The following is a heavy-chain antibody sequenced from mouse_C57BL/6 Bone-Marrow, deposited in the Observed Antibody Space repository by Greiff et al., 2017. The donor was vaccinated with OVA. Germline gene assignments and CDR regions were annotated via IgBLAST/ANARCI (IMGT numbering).Heavy chain of an antibody. CDR1: GYTFTDYE. D-gene: IGHD2-5*01. CDR3: TRRGYSNYGFAY. CDR2: IDPETGGT. V-gene: IGHV1-15*01. Sequence: QVQLQQSGAELVRPGASVTLSCKASGYTFTDYEMHWVKQTPVHGLEWIGAIDPETGGTAYNQKFKGKAILTADKSSSTAYMELRSLTSEDSAVYYCTRRGYSNYGFAYWGQGTLVTVSA. J-gene: IGHJ3*01.